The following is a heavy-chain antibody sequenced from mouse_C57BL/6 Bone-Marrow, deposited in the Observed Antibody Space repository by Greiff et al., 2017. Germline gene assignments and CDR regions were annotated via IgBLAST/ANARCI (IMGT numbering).Heavy chain of an antibody. Sequence: EVQLQESGAELVRPGASVKLSCTASGFNFKDDYMPWVKQRPEQGLEGIGWIDPENGDTEYASKFKGKATITADTASNTAYLQLSSLTSEDTAVYYCTNPVVADFDYWGQGTTLTVSA. CDR2: IDPENGDT. CDR1: GFNFKDDY. D-gene: IGHD1-1*01. CDR3: TNPVVADFDY. V-gene: IGHV14-4*01. J-gene: IGHJ2*01.